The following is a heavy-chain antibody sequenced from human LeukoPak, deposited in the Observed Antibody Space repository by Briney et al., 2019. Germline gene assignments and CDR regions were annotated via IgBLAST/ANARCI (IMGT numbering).Heavy chain of an antibody. CDR2: INPNSGGT. D-gene: IGHD5-12*01. Sequence: ASVKVSCKASGYTFTGYYMHWVRQAPGQGLEWMGWINPNSGGTNYAQKFQGRVTMTRDTSISTAYMELSRPRSDDTAVYYCARVRYSGYASPFDYWGQGTLVTVSS. CDR3: ARVRYSGYASPFDY. V-gene: IGHV1-2*02. CDR1: GYTFTGYY. J-gene: IGHJ4*02.